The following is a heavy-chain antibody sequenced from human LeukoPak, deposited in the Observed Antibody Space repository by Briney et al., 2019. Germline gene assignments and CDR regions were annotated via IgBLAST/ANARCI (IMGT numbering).Heavy chain of an antibody. V-gene: IGHV4-59*08. J-gene: IGHJ4*02. CDR1: GGSISSYF. D-gene: IGHD4-17*01. CDR2: MDYKRTT. Sequence: SESLSLTCTLSGGSISSYFWNWIRQPPGKGLEWIGYMDYKRTTDYNPSLKSRSTISIDTSKNQFPLKLNAVTAADTAVYYCARRGGNGDLDSWGQGTLVTVSS. CDR3: ARRGGNGDLDS.